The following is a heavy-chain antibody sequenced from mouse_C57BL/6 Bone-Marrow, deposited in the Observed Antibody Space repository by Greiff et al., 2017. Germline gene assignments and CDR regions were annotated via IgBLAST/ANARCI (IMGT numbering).Heavy chain of an antibody. J-gene: IGHJ1*03. CDR3: TREGMIYYGSSYWYFDV. CDR2: IDPETGGT. Sequence: VKLQQSGAELVRPGASVTLSCKASGYTFTDYEMHWVKQTPVHGLEWIGAIDPETGGTAFNQKFKGKAILTADKSSSTAYMELRSLTSEDSAVYYCTREGMIYYGSSYWYFDVWGTGTTVTVSS. D-gene: IGHD1-1*01. V-gene: IGHV1-15*01. CDR1: GYTFTDYE.